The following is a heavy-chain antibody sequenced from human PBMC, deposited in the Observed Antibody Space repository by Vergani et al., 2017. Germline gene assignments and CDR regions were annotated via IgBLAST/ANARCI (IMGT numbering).Heavy chain of an antibody. CDR3: ARDHESMVRGSSTQGWFDP. CDR2: IIPIFGTA. D-gene: IGHD3-10*01. J-gene: IGHJ5*02. Sequence: QVQLVQSGAEVKKPGSSVKVSCKASGGTFSSYAISWVRQAPGQGLEWMGGIIPIFGTANYAQKFQGRVTITADESTSTAYMELSSVRSEGTAVYYCARDHESMVRGSSTQGWFDPWGQGTLVTVSS. V-gene: IGHV1-69*01. CDR1: GGTFSSYA.